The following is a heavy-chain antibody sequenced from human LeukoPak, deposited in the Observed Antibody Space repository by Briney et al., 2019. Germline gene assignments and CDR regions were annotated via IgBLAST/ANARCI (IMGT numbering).Heavy chain of an antibody. CDR2: INHSGST. J-gene: IGHJ4*02. CDR3: AGGVIAAAGTGPFDY. V-gene: IGHV4-34*01. D-gene: IGHD6-13*01. CDR1: GGSFSGYY. Sequence: SETLSLTCAVYGGSFSGYYWSWIRQPPGKGLEWIGEINHSGSTNYNPSLKSRVTTSVDTSKNQFSLKLSSVTAADTAVYYCAGGVIAAAGTGPFDYWGQGTLVTVSS.